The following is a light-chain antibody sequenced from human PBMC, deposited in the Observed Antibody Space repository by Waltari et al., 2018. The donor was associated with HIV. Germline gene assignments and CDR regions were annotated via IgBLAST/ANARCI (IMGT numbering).Light chain of an antibody. CDR3: HVWDSSSAQVV. V-gene: IGLV3-21*04. J-gene: IGLJ2*01. CDR2: DDH. CDR1: NIGDKS. Sequence: SYVLTQPPSLSVAPGTTAKITCGGNNIGDKSVHWYQQKPGQAPVLVIYDDHDRPSETPERFSGSNSGDTATLTIRDVEAGDEADYYCHVWDSSSAQVVFGGGTKVTVL.